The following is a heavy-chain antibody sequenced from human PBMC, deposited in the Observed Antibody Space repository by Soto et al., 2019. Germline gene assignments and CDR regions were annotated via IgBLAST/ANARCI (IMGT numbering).Heavy chain of an antibody. D-gene: IGHD3-9*01. V-gene: IGHV3-30*18. Sequence: QVQLVESGGGVVQPGRSLRLSCAASGFTFSSYGMHWVRQAPGKGLEWLAIISYDGSNKYYVDSVKGRFTISRDNSKNTMYLQMNSLRAEDTAVYYCAQHRVDWLFYTHLNYWGQGTLVTVTS. CDR3: AQHRVDWLFYTHLNY. CDR2: ISYDGSNK. J-gene: IGHJ4*02. CDR1: GFTFSSYG.